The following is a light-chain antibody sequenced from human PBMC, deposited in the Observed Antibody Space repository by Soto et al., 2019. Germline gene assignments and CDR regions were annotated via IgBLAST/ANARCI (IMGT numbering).Light chain of an antibody. CDR2: DVN. CDR1: SGDVGRYSR. J-gene: IGLJ1*01. V-gene: IGLV2-11*01. CDR3: CSYAGTYTYA. Sequence: QSALTQPHSVSGSPGQSVTISCTGTSGDVGRYSRVSWYQQHPDKAPQLMIYDVNKRPSGVPDRFSGSKSGNTASLTISGLQAEDEADYYCCSYAGTYTYAFGTGTKVTVL.